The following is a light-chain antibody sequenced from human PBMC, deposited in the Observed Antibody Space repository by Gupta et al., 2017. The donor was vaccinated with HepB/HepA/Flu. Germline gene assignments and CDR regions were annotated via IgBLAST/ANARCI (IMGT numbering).Light chain of an antibody. J-gene: IGLJ1*01. V-gene: IGLV1-47*02. Sequence: QPVLTQPPSASGTPGQSITISCSGSSSNIGNDNSYWYQQLPGTAPKLLIDNDNQRPSGVNDRVSSYTAGNNASPETSVLRSEDEADDYWVGSDASMSVDVFGAGTKVTVL. CDR1: SSNIGNDN. CDR3: VGSDASMSVDV. CDR2: NDN.